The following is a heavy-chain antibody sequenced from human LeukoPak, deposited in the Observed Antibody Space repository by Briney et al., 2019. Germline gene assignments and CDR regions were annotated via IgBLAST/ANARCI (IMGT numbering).Heavy chain of an antibody. V-gene: IGHV3-21*01. D-gene: IGHD2-21*02. CDR2: ISSSSSYI. J-gene: IGHJ5*02. Sequence: GGSLRLSCAASGFTFSSYSMNWVRQAPGKGLEWVSSISSSSSYIYYADSVKGRFTISRDNAKNSLYLQMTSLRAEDTAVYYCARRGDANWFDPWGQGTPVTVSS. CDR3: ARRGDANWFDP. CDR1: GFTFSSYS.